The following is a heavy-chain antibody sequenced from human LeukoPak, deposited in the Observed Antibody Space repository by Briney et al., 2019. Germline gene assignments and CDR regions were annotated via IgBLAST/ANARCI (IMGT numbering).Heavy chain of an antibody. CDR1: GGSISSSSYY. D-gene: IGHD3-22*01. V-gene: IGHV4-39*01. CDR3: ARVGYYDSSGYLN. CDR2: IYYSGST. J-gene: IGHJ4*02. Sequence: SETLSLTCTVSGGSISSSSYYWGWIRQPPGKGLEWIGSIYYSGSTYYNPSLKSRVTISVDTSKNQFSLKLSSVTAADTAVYYCARVGYYDSSGYLNWGQGTLVTVSS.